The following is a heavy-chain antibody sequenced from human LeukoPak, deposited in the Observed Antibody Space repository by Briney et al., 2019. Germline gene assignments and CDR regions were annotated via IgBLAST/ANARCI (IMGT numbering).Heavy chain of an antibody. V-gene: IGHV3-49*04. Sequence: GRSLRLSCTASGFTFGDYAMSWVRQAPGKGLEWVGFIRSKAYGGTTEYAASVKGRFTSSRDDSKSIAYLQMNSLKTEDTAVYYCTRTYYYDSSGYINFDYWGQGTLVTVSS. CDR1: GFTFGDYA. J-gene: IGHJ4*02. D-gene: IGHD3-22*01. CDR3: TRTYYYDSSGYINFDY. CDR2: IRSKAYGGTT.